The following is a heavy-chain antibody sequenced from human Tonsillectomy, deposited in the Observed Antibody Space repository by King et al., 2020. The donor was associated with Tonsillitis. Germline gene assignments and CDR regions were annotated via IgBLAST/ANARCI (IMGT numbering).Heavy chain of an antibody. Sequence: VQLVESGAEVKKPGASVKVSCKASGYTFTTYGISWVRQAPGQGLEWMGWISAYNGNTNYAQKLQGRFTMTTDTPTTTVYMELRSLRSDDTAVYYCARDVGGELPFDYWGQGTLVTVSS. CDR3: ARDVGGELPFDY. CDR1: GYTFTTYG. J-gene: IGHJ4*02. V-gene: IGHV1-18*01. CDR2: ISAYNGNT. D-gene: IGHD1-26*01.